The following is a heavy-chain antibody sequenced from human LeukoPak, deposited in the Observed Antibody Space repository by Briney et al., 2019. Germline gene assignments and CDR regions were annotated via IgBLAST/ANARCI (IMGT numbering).Heavy chain of an antibody. CDR3: ARERDYGDLFDY. V-gene: IGHV4-61*01. CDR2: IYYSGST. CDR1: GGSVSSGSYY. D-gene: IGHD4-17*01. Sequence: SETLSLTCTVSGGSVSSGSYYWSWIWQPPGKGLEWIGYIYYSGSTNYNPSLKSRVTISVDTSRNQFSLKLSSVTAADTAVYYCARERDYGDLFDYWGQGTLVTVSS. J-gene: IGHJ4*02.